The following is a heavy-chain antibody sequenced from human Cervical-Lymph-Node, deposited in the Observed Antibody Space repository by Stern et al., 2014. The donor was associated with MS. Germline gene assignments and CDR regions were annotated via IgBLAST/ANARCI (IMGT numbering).Heavy chain of an antibody. V-gene: IGHV1-2*06. CDR1: GYSFTAYY. CDR2: IKPKRGGT. D-gene: IGHD6-19*01. CDR3: AIVHRYSSGWYINF. Sequence: VKLVQAGGEVKKPGASVKVSCKASGYSFTAYYIHWVRQAPGQGLERMGRIKPKRGGTNYVQRFQGRVTMTRETSISTAYMELNSLRNDDTSLYYCAIVHRYSSGWYINFWGQGTLVTVSS. J-gene: IGHJ4*02.